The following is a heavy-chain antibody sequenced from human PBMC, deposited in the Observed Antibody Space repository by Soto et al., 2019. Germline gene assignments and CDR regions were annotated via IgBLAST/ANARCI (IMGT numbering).Heavy chain of an antibody. D-gene: IGHD6-6*01. Sequence: GGSLRLSCAASGFTFDDYTMHWVRQAPGKGLEWVSLISWDGGSTYYADSVKGRFTISRDNSKNSLYLQMNSLRTEDTALYYCAKDSYSSSSDNGPLDYWGQGTLVTVSS. CDR3: AKDSYSSSSDNGPLDY. CDR1: GFTFDDYT. CDR2: ISWDGGST. J-gene: IGHJ4*02. V-gene: IGHV3-43*01.